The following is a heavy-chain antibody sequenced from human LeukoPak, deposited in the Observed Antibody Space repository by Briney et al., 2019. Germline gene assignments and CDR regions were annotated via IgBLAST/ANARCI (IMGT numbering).Heavy chain of an antibody. J-gene: IGHJ4*02. CDR1: GGSISSY. D-gene: IGHD6-13*01. CDR2: MYYSGST. V-gene: IGHV4-59*08. CDR3: ARLSAAAGSPFDC. Sequence: SETLSLTCTVSGGSISSYWSWIRPPPGKGLEWIAYMYYSGSTNSNPSLKSRVTMSVDTSKNQFSLKLSSVTAAETAGYYFARLSAAAGSPFDCWGEGAIVGVSS.